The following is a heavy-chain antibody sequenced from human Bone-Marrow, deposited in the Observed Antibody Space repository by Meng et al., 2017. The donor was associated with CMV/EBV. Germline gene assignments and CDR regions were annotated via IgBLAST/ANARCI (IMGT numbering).Heavy chain of an antibody. CDR1: GYTFTGYY. D-gene: IGHD2-2*01. CDR3: ARDPPRYCSSTSCYSWTGDYYGMDV. Sequence: ASVKVSCKASGYTFTGYYMYWVRQAPGQGLEWMGWINPNSGGTNYAQKFQGRVTMTRDTSISTAYMELSRLRSDDTAVYYCARDPPRYCSSTSCYSWTGDYYGMDVWGQGTTVTVSS. CDR2: INPNSGGT. J-gene: IGHJ6*02. V-gene: IGHV1-2*02.